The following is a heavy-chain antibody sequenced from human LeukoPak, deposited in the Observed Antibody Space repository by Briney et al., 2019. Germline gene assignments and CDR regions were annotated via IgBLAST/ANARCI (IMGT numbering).Heavy chain of an antibody. CDR1: GGSFSGYY. J-gene: IGHJ6*03. CDR3: ARSRGFWGYYYYYMDV. Sequence: SETLSLTCAVYGGSFSGYYWSWIRQPPGKGLEWIGEINHSGSTNYNPSLKSRVTISVDTSKNQFSLKLSSVTAADTAVYYCARSRGFWGYYYYYMDVWGKGTTVTVSS. CDR2: INHSGST. D-gene: IGHD3-16*01. V-gene: IGHV4-34*01.